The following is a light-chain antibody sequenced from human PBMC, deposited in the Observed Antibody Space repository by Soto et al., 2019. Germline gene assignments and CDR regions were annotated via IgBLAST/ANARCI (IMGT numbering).Light chain of an antibody. CDR3: QQRSNSPAT. J-gene: IGKJ1*01. CDR2: DAS. CDR1: QSVRRY. V-gene: IGKV3-11*01. Sequence: EILLTQSPATLSLSPGERATLSCGASQSVRRYLAWYQQKPGQAPRLLIYDASNRATGIPARFSGSGSGTDFTLTISSLEPEDFEVYYCQQRSNSPATFGQGTKVDIK.